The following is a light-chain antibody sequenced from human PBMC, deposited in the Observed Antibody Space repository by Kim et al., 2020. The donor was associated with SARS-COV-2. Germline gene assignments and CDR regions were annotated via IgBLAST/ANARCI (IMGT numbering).Light chain of an antibody. Sequence: EIVLTQSPATLSLSPGERATLSCRASQSVSSYLAWYQQKPGQAPRLLIYDASNRATGIPARFSGSGSVTDFTLTISSLEPEDFAVYYCQQRSNWPLMYTFGQGTKLEI. J-gene: IGKJ2*01. CDR2: DAS. V-gene: IGKV3-11*01. CDR1: QSVSSY. CDR3: QQRSNWPLMYT.